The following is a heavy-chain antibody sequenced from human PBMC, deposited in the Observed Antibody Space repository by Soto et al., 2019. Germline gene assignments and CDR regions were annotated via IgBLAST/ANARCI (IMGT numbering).Heavy chain of an antibody. V-gene: IGHV4-38-2*01. CDR1: GYSISSGYY. D-gene: IGHD3-22*01. CDR2: IYHSGNT. CDR3: ATGRRYYYDDTGPFYFEH. Sequence: SETLSLTCAVSGYSISSGYYWGWIRQPPGKGLEWIGSIYHSGNTNYNPSLKSRVTISVDTSKKQFSLTLTSVTAEDTAVYYCATGRRYYYDDTGPFYFEHWGQGTLVTVSS. J-gene: IGHJ4*02.